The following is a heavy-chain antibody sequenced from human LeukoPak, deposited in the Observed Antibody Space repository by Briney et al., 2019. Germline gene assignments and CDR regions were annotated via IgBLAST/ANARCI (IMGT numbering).Heavy chain of an antibody. CDR2: MNPNSGNT. CDR3: ARGPSGYSGSKYYFDY. D-gene: IGHD5-12*01. CDR1: GHTFTSYD. Sequence: ASVKVSCKASGHTFTSYDINWVRQATGQGLEWMGWMNPNSGNTAYAQKFQGRVTMTRNTSISTAYMELSSLRSEDTAVYYCARGPSGYSGSKYYFDYWGQGTLVTVSS. V-gene: IGHV1-8*02. J-gene: IGHJ4*02.